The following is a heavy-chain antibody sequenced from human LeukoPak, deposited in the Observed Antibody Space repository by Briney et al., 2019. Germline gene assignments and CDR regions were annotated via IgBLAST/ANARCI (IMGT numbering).Heavy chain of an antibody. Sequence: SETLSLTCTVSGYSINSGYYWGWIRQPPGKGLEWIGSIYNSGSTYYNPSLKSRVTISVDTSKNQFSLKLSSVTAADTAVYYCASDCSSTCCYGSDYWGQGILVTVSS. CDR1: GYSINSGYY. D-gene: IGHD2-2*01. CDR2: IYNSGST. J-gene: IGHJ4*02. V-gene: IGHV4-38-2*02. CDR3: ASDCSSTCCYGSDY.